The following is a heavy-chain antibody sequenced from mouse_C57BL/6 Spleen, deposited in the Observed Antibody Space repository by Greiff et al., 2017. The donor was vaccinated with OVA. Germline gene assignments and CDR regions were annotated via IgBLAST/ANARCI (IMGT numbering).Heavy chain of an antibody. V-gene: IGHV5-17*01. D-gene: IGHD1-1*01. CDR3: ARYGRGNYYARDD. Sequence: EVKLVESGGGLVKPGGSLKLSCAASGFTFSDYGMHWVRQAPEKGLEWVAYISSGSSTIYYADTVKGRFTISRDNAKNTLFLQMTRLRSEDTAMYYGARYGRGNYYARDDWGQGTSVTVSS. CDR1: GFTFSDYG. CDR2: ISSGSSTI. J-gene: IGHJ4*01.